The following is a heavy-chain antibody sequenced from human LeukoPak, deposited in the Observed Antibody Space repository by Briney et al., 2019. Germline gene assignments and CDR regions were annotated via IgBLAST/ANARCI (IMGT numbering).Heavy chain of an antibody. J-gene: IGHJ4*02. V-gene: IGHV4-30-2*01. D-gene: IGHD2-8*01. CDR1: GGSISSGGYY. Sequence: PSETLSLTCTVSGGSISSGGYYWSWIRQPPGKGLEWIGYIYHSGSTYYNPSLKSRVTISVDRSKNQFSLKLSSVTAADTAVYYCASSLRYCTNGVCSPFDYWGQGTLVTVSS. CDR3: ASSLRYCTNGVCSPFDY. CDR2: IYHSGST.